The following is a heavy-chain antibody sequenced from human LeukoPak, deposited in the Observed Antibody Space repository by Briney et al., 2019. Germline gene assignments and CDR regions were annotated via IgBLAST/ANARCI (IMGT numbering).Heavy chain of an antibody. V-gene: IGHV3-53*01. CDR2: IYSGGST. CDR3: AREQSAAYSYGTYYFDY. CDR1: GFTFSSYG. J-gene: IGHJ4*02. Sequence: GGSLRLSCAASGFTFSSYGMHWVRQAPGKGLEWVSVIYSGGSTYYADSVKGRFTISGDNSKNTLYLQMNSLRAEDTAVYYCAREQSAAYSYGTYYFDYWGQGTLVTVSS. D-gene: IGHD5-18*01.